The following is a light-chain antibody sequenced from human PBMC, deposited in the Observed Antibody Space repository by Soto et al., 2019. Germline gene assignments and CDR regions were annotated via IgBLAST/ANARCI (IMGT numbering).Light chain of an antibody. CDR2: EVN. CDR1: SSDIGAYDY. Sequence: QSALTQPASLSGSPGQSITISCTGTSSDIGAYDYVSWFQQHPGKAPKLMISEVNNRPSGVSNRFSGSKSGNTAYLTISGLEVEDEADYFCFSFTTTSTHVFGTGTKLTVL. CDR3: FSFTTTSTHV. V-gene: IGLV2-14*01. J-gene: IGLJ1*01.